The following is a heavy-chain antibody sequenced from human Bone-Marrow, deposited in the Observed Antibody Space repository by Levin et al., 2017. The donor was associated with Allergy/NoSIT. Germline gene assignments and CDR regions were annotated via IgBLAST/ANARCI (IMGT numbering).Heavy chain of an antibody. D-gene: IGHD2-21*02. J-gene: IGHJ3*02. V-gene: IGHV2-70*04. Sequence: TLSLTCTFSGFSLTTSGMRVSWIRQPPGKALEWLARIDWDDDKFYSPSLQTRLTISKDTSKNQVVLTMTNMDPVDTATYYCARTQTVVVTAWDGVDSWGQGTKVTVSS. CDR3: ARTQTVVVTAWDGVDS. CDR1: GFSLTTSGMR. CDR2: IDWDDDK.